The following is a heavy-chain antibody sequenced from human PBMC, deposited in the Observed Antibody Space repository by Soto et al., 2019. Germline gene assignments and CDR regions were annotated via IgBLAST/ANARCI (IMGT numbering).Heavy chain of an antibody. V-gene: IGHV3-30*18. J-gene: IGHJ6*01. D-gene: IGHD3-3*01. CDR2: ISYDGSNK. Sequence: QVQLVESGGGVVQPGRSLRLSCAASGFTFSSYGMHWVRQAPGKGLEWVAVISYDGSNKYYADSVKGRFTISRDNSKNTLYLQMNSLRAEDTAVYYCAKGTRFHYYYGMDVW. CDR1: GFTFSSYG. CDR3: AKGTRFHYYYGMDV.